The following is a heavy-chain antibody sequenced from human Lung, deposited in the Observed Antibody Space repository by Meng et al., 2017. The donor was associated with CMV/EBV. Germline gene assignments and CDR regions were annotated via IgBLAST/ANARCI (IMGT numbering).Heavy chain of an antibody. V-gene: IGHV3-21*01. CDR1: GFTFNNYA. J-gene: IGHJ4*02. D-gene: IGHD2-21*01. CDR3: AGFGHRNIWWLGIVGFDY. Sequence: GESLKISCSASGFTFNNYAMTWVRQAPGKGLEWVSSISSSSSYIYYADSVKGRFTISRDNAKNSLYLQMNSLRAEDTAVYYCAGFGHRNIWWLGIVGFDYWGQGTLVTVSS. CDR2: ISSSSSYI.